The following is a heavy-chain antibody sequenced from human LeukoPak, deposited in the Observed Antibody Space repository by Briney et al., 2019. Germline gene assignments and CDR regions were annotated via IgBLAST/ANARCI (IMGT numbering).Heavy chain of an antibody. Sequence: GGSLSLSCAASGFTFSSYAMSWVRQAPGKGLEWVSAISGCGGSTYYADSVKGRFTISRDNSKNTLYLQMNSLRAEDTAVYYCAKSGWYPGLEYFDYWGQGTLVTVSS. CDR1: GFTFSSYA. CDR2: ISGCGGST. CDR3: AKSGWYPGLEYFDY. J-gene: IGHJ4*02. D-gene: IGHD6-19*01. V-gene: IGHV3-23*01.